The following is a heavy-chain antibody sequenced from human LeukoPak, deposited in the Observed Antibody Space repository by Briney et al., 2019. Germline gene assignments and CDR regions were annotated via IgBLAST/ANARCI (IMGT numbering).Heavy chain of an antibody. CDR2: ISGGADRT. CDR3: AKDPPKRYGTGL. CDR1: GFTFSAYA. D-gene: IGHD5-18*01. V-gene: IGHV3-23*01. J-gene: IGHJ4*02. Sequence: GGSLRLSCAASGFTFSAYAMSWVRQAPGKGLEWVSGISGGADRTHYADSVKGRFTISRDNSKNTLYLQMNSLRAEDTAVYYCAKDPPKRYGTGLWGQGTLVTVSS.